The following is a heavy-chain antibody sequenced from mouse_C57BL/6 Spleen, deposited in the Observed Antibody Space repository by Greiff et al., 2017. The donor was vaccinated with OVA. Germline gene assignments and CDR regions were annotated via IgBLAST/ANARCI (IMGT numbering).Heavy chain of an antibody. D-gene: IGHD1-1*01. J-gene: IGHJ3*01. Sequence: EVKLVESGGGLVKPGGSLKLSCAASGFTFSSYAMSWVRQTPEKRLEWVATISDGGSYTYYPDNVKGRFTISRDNAKNNLYLQMSHLKSEDTAMYYCARRGFHYYGSSYPEFAYRGQGTLVTVSA. CDR2: ISDGGSYT. CDR1: GFTFSSYA. V-gene: IGHV5-4*03. CDR3: ARRGFHYYGSSYPEFAY.